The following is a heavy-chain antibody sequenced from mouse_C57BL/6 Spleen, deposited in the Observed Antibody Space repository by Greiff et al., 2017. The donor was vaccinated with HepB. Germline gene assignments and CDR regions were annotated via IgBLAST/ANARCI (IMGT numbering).Heavy chain of an antibody. CDR3: ARSPSSYGGYYAMDY. CDR2: IWSDGST. CDR1: GFSLTSYG. V-gene: IGHV2-6*03. J-gene: IGHJ4*01. D-gene: IGHD1-1*01. Sequence: VKLVESGPGLVAPSQSLSITCTVSGFSLTSYGVHWVRQPPGKGLEWLVVIWSDGSTTYNSALKSRLSISKDNSKSQVFLKMNSLQTDDTAMYYCARSPSSYGGYYAMDYWGQGTSVTVSS.